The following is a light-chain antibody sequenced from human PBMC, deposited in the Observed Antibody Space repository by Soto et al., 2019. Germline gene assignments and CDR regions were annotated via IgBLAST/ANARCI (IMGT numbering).Light chain of an antibody. CDR1: QSVSSP. CDR3: QQRSNWPPSIT. J-gene: IGKJ5*01. CDR2: DAS. Sequence: EIVLKHSPATLSLSPGERATLSGSASQSVSSPLPSYQQKPGPAPRLHIYDASNRANGIPARFSGSGSGTDLTLTISSLEPEDFAVYYCQQRSNWPPSITFGQGTRLE. V-gene: IGKV3-11*01.